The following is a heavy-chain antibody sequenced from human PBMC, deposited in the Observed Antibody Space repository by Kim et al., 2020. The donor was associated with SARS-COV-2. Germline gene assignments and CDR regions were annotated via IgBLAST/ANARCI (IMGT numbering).Heavy chain of an antibody. CDR1: GFTFDDYT. V-gene: IGHV3-43*01. CDR3: TKDIGTSSSGWSFYYGMDV. J-gene: IGHJ6*02. CDR2: INWDGSTT. D-gene: IGHD6-19*01. Sequence: GGSLRLSCAASGFTFDDYTMHWVRQVPGKGLEWVSLINWDGSTTYYADSVKGRFTMSRDNTKNSLHLQMTSLRTEDTALYYCTKDIGTSSSGWSFYYGMDVWGQGTTVTVSS.